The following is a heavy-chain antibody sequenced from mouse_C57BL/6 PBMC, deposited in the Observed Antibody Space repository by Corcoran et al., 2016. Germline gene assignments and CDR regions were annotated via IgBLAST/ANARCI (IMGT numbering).Heavy chain of an antibody. CDR3: ARRAWDGHFDY. V-gene: IGHV1-9*01. CDR2: ILPGSGST. J-gene: IGHJ2*01. D-gene: IGHD4-1*01. Sequence: QVQLQQSGAELMKPGASVKLSCKVTGYTFTGYWIEWVKQRPGHGLEWIGEILPGSGSTNYNEKFKGKATFTADTSSNTAYMQLSSLTTEDSAIYYCARRAWDGHFDYWGQGTTLTVSS. CDR1: GYTFTGYW.